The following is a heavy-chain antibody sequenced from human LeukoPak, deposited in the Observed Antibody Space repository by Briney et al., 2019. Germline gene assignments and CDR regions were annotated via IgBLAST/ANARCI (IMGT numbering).Heavy chain of an antibody. J-gene: IGHJ4*02. D-gene: IGHD6-13*01. CDR3: ARAKSSSWYDY. V-gene: IGHV1-2*04. CDR1: GYTFTGYY. Sequence: ASVKVSCKASGYTFTGYYMHWVRQAPGQGLEWMGWINPNSGGTNYARKFQGWVTMTRDTSISTAYMELSRLRSDDTAVYYCARAKSSSWYDYWGQGTLVTVSS. CDR2: INPNSGGT.